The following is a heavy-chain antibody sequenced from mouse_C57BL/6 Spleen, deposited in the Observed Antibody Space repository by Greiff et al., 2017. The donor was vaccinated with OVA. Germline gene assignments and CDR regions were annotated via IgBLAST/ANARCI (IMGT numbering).Heavy chain of an antibody. CDR1: GYTFTSYW. J-gene: IGHJ1*03. CDR3: ARRENYGNYVWYFDV. D-gene: IGHD2-1*01. V-gene: IGHV1-50*01. Sequence: LQQPGAELVKPGASVKLSCKASGYTFTSYWMQWVKQRPGQGLEWIGEIDPSDSYTNYNQKFKGKATLTVDTSSSTAYMQLSSLTSEDSAVYYCARRENYGNYVWYFDVWGTGTTVTVSS. CDR2: IDPSDSYT.